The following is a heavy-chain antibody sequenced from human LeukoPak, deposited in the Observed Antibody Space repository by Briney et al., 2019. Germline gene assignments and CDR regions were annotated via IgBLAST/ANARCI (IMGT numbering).Heavy chain of an antibody. CDR3: ARGTMIVVEY. CDR2: ISKDGNNK. CDR1: GFTFSSYA. D-gene: IGHD3-22*01. V-gene: IGHV3-30-3*01. J-gene: IGHJ4*02. Sequence: GGSLRLSCEGSGFTFSSYAMHWVRQAPGRGLEWVAIISKDGNNKCYADSVKGRFTLSRDNSKNTLYLQMNSLRAEDTAVYYCARGTMIVVEYWGQGTLVTVSS.